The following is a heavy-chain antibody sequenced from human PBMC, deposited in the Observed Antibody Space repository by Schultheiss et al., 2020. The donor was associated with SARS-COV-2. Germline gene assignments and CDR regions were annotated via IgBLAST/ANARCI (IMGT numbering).Heavy chain of an antibody. Sequence: GGSLRLSCAASGFTFSSYAMHWVRQAPGKGLEWVAVIWYDGSNKYYADSAKGRFTISRDNSKNTLYLQMSSLRAEDTAVYYCAGGPGWLPVSWGQGTLVTVSS. J-gene: IGHJ5*02. V-gene: IGHV3-30*04. CDR1: GFTFSSYA. CDR3: AGGPGWLPVS. D-gene: IGHD5-12*01. CDR2: IWYDGSNK.